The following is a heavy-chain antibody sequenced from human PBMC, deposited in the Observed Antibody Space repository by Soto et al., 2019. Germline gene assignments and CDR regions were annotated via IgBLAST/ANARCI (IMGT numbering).Heavy chain of an antibody. D-gene: IGHD6-6*01. CDR3: ARGRISRYSSSSGARVRGYGMDV. Sequence: SETLSLTCAVYGGSFSGYYWSWIRQPPGEGLEWIGEINHSGSTNYNPSLKSRVTISVDTSKNQFSLKLSSVTAADTAVYYCARGRISRYSSSSGARVRGYGMDVWGQGTTVTVSS. J-gene: IGHJ6*02. V-gene: IGHV4-34*01. CDR1: GGSFSGYY. CDR2: INHSGST.